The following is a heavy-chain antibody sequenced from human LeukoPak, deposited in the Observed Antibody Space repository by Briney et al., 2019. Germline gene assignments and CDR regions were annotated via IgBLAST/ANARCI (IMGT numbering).Heavy chain of an antibody. CDR3: AKGGSGYFLGL. Sequence: GGSLRLSCAASGFIFNNYGLIWVRQAPGKGLQWVSAISNDGGGITYADFVKGRFTISRDNSKNTLFLQMNSLRAEDTALYCCAKGGSGYFLGLWGQGTLVTVSS. J-gene: IGHJ4*02. CDR1: GFIFNNYG. D-gene: IGHD5-12*01. CDR2: ISNDGGGI. V-gene: IGHV3-23*01.